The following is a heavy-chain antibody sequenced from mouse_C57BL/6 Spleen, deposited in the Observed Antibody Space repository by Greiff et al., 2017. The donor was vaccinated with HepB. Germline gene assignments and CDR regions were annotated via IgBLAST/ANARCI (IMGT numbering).Heavy chain of an antibody. D-gene: IGHD2-5*01. V-gene: IGHV1-64*01. CDR1: GYTFTSYW. J-gene: IGHJ2*01. CDR2: IHPNSGST. Sequence: QVQLQQPGAELVKPGASVKLSCKASGYTFTSYWMHWVKQRPGQGLEWIGMIHPNSGSTNYNEKFKSKATLTVDKSSSTAYMQRSSLTSEDSAVYYCARRYSKGGYYFDYWGQGTTLTVSS. CDR3: ARRYSKGGYYFDY.